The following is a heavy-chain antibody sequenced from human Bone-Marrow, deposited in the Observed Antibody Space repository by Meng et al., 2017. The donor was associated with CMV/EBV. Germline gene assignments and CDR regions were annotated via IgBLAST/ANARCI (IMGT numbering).Heavy chain of an antibody. Sequence: GGSLRLSCAGSGFTFSAYEMNWVRQAPGKGLEWVSHIITTGETVHYGDSVKGRFTISRDNAKNSLYLQMNSLRAEDTAVYYCARDHDYWGQGTLVTVSS. CDR3: ARDHDY. V-gene: IGHV3-48*03. J-gene: IGHJ4*02. CDR1: GFTFSAYE. CDR2: IITTGETV.